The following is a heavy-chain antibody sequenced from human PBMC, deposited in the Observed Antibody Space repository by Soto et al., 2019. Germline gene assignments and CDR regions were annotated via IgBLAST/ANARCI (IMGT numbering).Heavy chain of an antibody. CDR2: SKPGVSDL. CDR1: GYRLYDAW. Sequence: GESLKSSCKVLGYRLYDAWIGWGRQMPGKGLGWRGVSKPGVSDLRYSPSFRGHVTISADAAVNTAYLQGDSLKASDSAIYYCARQLRYVCDFWGQGTLVTVSS. CDR3: ARQLRYVCDF. V-gene: IGHV5-51*01. J-gene: IGHJ4*02. D-gene: IGHD3-16*01.